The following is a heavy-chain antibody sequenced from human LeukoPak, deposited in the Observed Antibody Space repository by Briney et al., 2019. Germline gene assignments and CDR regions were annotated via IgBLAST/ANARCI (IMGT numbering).Heavy chain of an antibody. CDR2: INEDGSGK. V-gene: IGHV3-7*01. CDR3: VRDDGDV. Sequence: PGGSLRLSCAASGFTFSSYGMNWVRQAPGKGLEWVASINEDGSGKYSMDSVKDRVTISRDNAKNSLDLQINSLTVEDTAIYYCVRDDGDVWGKGTTVTVSS. CDR1: GFTFSSYG. J-gene: IGHJ6*04.